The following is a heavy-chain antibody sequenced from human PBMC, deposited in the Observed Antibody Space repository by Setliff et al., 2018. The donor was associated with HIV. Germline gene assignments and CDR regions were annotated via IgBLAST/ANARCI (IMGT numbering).Heavy chain of an antibody. CDR3: ASGGWSTYYYYGMDV. J-gene: IGHJ6*02. Sequence: PGGSLRLSCAASGFAFTSYAMNWVRQAPGKGLEWISYISSSGSTIYYADSVKGRFAISRDNSQNTLYLQMNSLRDEDTAVYYCASGGWSTYYYYGMDVWGQGTTVTVSS. D-gene: IGHD6-19*01. V-gene: IGHV3-48*03. CDR2: ISSSGSTI. CDR1: GFAFTSYA.